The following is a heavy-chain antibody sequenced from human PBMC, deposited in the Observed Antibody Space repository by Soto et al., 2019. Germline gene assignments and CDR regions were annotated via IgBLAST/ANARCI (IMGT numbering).Heavy chain of an antibody. V-gene: IGHV4-61*01. J-gene: IGHJ4*02. CDR1: GGSVSSGSYY. Sequence: QVQLQESGPGLVKPSETLSLTCTVSGGSVSSGSYYWSWIRQPPGKGLEWIGYIYYSGSTNYNPALKSRVTISVDTSKNQFSLKLSSVTAADTAVYYCARVSGYSYAYYFDYWGQGTLVTVSS. CDR3: ARVSGYSYAYYFDY. CDR2: IYYSGST. D-gene: IGHD5-18*01.